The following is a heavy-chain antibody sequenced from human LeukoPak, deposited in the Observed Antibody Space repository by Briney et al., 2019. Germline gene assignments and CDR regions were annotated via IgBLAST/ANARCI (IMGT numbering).Heavy chain of an antibody. D-gene: IGHD3-22*01. V-gene: IGHV4-61*01. CDR1: GGSISSSSYY. Sequence: SETLSLTCTVSGGSISSSSYYWGWIRQPPGKGLEWIGYIYYSGSTNYNPSLKSRVTISVDTSKNQFSLKLSSVTAADTAVYYCAKDGYYDSSAYYYVRYFDLWGRGTLVTVSS. CDR3: AKDGYYDSSAYYYVRYFDL. CDR2: IYYSGST. J-gene: IGHJ2*01.